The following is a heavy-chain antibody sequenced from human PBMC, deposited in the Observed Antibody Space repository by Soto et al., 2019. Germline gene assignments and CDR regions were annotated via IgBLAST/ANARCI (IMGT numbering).Heavy chain of an antibody. CDR2: IYYSGST. Sequence: QVQLQESGPGLVKPSQTLSLTCTVSGGSISSGGYYWSWIRQHPGTGLEWIGYIYYSGSTYYNPSPTSRVTISVDTSKNQFSLKLSSVTAADTAVYYCARRIQLWLDAFDIWGQGTMVTVSS. D-gene: IGHD5-18*01. J-gene: IGHJ3*02. V-gene: IGHV4-31*03. CDR1: GGSISSGGYY. CDR3: ARRIQLWLDAFDI.